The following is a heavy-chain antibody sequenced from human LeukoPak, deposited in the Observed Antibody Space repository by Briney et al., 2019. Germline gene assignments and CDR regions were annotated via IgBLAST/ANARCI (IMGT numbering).Heavy chain of an antibody. CDR2: ISAYNGNT. CDR3: ARDHVYWTYGQAFDI. D-gene: IGHD1-7*01. J-gene: IGHJ3*02. CDR1: GYTFTSYG. Sequence: ASVKVSCKASGYTFTSYGISWVRQAPGQGLEWMGWISAYNGNTNYAQKLQGRVTMTTDTSTSTAYMELRSLRSDDTAVYYCARDHVYWTYGQAFDIWGQGTMVTVSS. V-gene: IGHV1-18*01.